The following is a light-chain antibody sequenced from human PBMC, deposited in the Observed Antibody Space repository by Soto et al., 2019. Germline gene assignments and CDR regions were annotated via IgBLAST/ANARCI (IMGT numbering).Light chain of an antibody. V-gene: IGKV3-15*01. Sequence: EIVMTQSPATLSVSPGERATLSCRASQSVSRNVAWYQQKPGQAPRLLIHDASTRATGISVRFSGSGSGTEFTLTISSLQSEDFAVYYCQQYNNWLWTFGQGTKLEIK. CDR2: DAS. J-gene: IGKJ1*01. CDR3: QQYNNWLWT. CDR1: QSVSRN.